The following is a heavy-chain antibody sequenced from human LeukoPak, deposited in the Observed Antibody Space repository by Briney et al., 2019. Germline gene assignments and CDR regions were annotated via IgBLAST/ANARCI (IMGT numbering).Heavy chain of an antibody. J-gene: IGHJ4*02. Sequence: SETLSLACTVSGGSISSGSYYWSWIRQPAGKGLEWIGRIYTSGSTNYNPSLKSRVTISVDTSKNQFSLKLSSVTAADTAVYYCAREGSYYYDSSGCYPPGGFDYWGQGTLVTVSS. D-gene: IGHD3-22*01. CDR3: AREGSYYYDSSGCYPPGGFDY. CDR2: IYTSGST. V-gene: IGHV4-61*02. CDR1: GGSISSGSYY.